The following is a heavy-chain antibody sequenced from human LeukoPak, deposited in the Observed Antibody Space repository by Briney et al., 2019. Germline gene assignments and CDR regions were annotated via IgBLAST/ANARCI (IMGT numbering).Heavy chain of an antibody. CDR2: MNPNSGNT. V-gene: IGHV1-8*03. Sequence: ASVKVSCKASGYTFTSYDINWVRQATGQGLEWMGWMNPNSGNTGYAQKFQGRVTITRNTSISTAYMELSSLRSEDTAVYYCARGRGGYCSSTSCRRSVNNWFDPWGQGTLVTVSS. D-gene: IGHD2-2*01. J-gene: IGHJ5*02. CDR1: GYTFTSYD. CDR3: ARGRGGYCSSTSCRRSVNNWFDP.